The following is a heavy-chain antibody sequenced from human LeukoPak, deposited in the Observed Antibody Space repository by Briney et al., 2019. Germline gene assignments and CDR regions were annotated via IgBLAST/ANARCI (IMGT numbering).Heavy chain of an antibody. D-gene: IGHD5-18*01. Sequence: PSETLSLTCTVSGDSISSYYWSWIRQPPGKGLEWIGYIYYSGSTNYNPSLKSRVTISVDTSKNQFSLKLSSVTAADTAVYYCARDGYIYGTYYWGQGTLVTVSS. CDR1: GDSISSYY. V-gene: IGHV4-59*01. CDR2: IYYSGST. J-gene: IGHJ4*02. CDR3: ARDGYIYGTYY.